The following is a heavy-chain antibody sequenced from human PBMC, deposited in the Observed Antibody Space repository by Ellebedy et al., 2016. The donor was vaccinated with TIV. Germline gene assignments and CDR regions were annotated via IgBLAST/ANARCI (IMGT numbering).Heavy chain of an antibody. CDR2: IKQDGSEK. Sequence: GESLKISCAASGFTFSNYWMKWVRQAPGKGLEWVANIKQDGSEKYYVDSVKGRFTISRGNAKNSLFLQMNSLRVEDTAVYFCARGGYGRPFDCWGQGTLVTVSS. CDR1: GFTFSNYW. D-gene: IGHD5-12*01. V-gene: IGHV3-7*03. CDR3: ARGGYGRPFDC. J-gene: IGHJ4*02.